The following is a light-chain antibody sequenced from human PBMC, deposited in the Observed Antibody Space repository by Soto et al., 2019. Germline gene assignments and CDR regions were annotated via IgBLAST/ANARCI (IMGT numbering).Light chain of an antibody. CDR3: AAWDDSLSTWV. J-gene: IGLJ3*02. V-gene: IGLV1-44*01. CDR1: SSNIGSNT. Sequence: QSVLTQPPSASGTPGQRVTISCSGGSSNIGSNTVNWYQQLPGTAPKLLIFINDQRPSGVPDRFSGSKSGTSASLAISGLHSEDEADYYCAAWDDSLSTWVFGGGTKLTVL. CDR2: IND.